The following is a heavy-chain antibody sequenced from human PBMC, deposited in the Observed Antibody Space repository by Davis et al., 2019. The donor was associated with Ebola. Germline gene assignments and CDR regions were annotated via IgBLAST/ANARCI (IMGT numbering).Heavy chain of an antibody. V-gene: IGHV3-21*01. J-gene: IGHJ4*02. CDR3: ARGIRLRYSSSWYLNY. CDR2: ISSSSSYI. CDR1: GFTFSSYS. Sequence: GESLKISCAASGFTFSSYSMNWVRQAPGKGLEWVSSISSSSSYIYYADSVKGRFTISRDNAKNSLYLQMNSLRAEDTAVYYCARGIRLRYSSSWYLNYWGQGTLVTVSS. D-gene: IGHD6-13*01.